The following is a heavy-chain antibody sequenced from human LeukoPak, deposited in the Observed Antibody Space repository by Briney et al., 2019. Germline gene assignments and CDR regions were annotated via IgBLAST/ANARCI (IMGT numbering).Heavy chain of an antibody. Sequence: GGSLRLSCAASGFTFSSYSMNWVRQAPGKGLEWVSSISSSSSYMYYADSVKGRFTISRDNAKNSLYLQMNSLRAEDTAVYYCARGDVVPTDYWGQGTLVTVSS. CDR1: GFTFSSYS. J-gene: IGHJ4*02. CDR2: ISSSSSYM. CDR3: ARGDVVPTDY. V-gene: IGHV3-21*01. D-gene: IGHD2-2*01.